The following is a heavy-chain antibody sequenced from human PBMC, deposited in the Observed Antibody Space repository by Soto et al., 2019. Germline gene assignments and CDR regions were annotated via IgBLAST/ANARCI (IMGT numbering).Heavy chain of an antibody. CDR3: AKERLLWFGTSPWLDP. V-gene: IGHV3-30*18. Sequence: GGSLRLSCAASGFTFSSYGMHWVRQAPGKGLEWVAVISYDGSNKYYADSVKGRFTISRDNSKNTLYLQMNSLRAEDTAVYYCAKERLLWFGTSPWLDPWGQGTLVTVS. CDR1: GFTFSSYG. J-gene: IGHJ5*02. CDR2: ISYDGSNK. D-gene: IGHD3-10*01.